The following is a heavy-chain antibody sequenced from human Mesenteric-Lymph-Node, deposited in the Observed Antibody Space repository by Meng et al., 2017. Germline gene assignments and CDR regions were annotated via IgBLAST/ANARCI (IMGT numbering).Heavy chain of an antibody. CDR2: ISKDESDR. Sequence: GGAGFHPERSLSFSVAVSGVALTSSIIHWVRQAPGKGLEWLALISKDESDRQFADSVRGRFTISRDTSKNTVYLQMNNMKTEDTAVYFCVREKGSSGRAGWFDPWGQGTLVTVSS. V-gene: IGHV3-30*11. CDR1: GVALTSSI. D-gene: IGHD6-19*01. CDR3: VREKGSSGRAGWFDP. J-gene: IGHJ5*02.